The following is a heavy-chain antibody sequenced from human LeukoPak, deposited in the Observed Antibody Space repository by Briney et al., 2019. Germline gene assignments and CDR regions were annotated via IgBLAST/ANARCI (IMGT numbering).Heavy chain of an antibody. V-gene: IGHV1-3*01. D-gene: IGHD1-26*01. J-gene: IGHJ4*02. CDR2: INAGNGNT. CDR1: GYTFTSYA. Sequence: GASVKVSCKASGYTFTSYAMHWVRQAPGQRLEWMGWINAGNGNTKYSQKFQGRVTITRDTSASTAYMELSSLRSEDTAVYYCARHGSCSQSFDYWGQGTLVTVSS. CDR3: ARHGSCSQSFDY.